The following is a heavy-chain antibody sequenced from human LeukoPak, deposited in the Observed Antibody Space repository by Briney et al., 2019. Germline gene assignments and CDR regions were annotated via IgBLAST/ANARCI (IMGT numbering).Heavy chain of an antibody. Sequence: ASVQGSCTASRGAFSSYAISWVRQAPGQGLEWMGGIIPIFGTANYAQKFQGRVTMTTDTSTSTVYMELSSLSSEDTAVYYCARQGDLDAFDIWGQGTMVTVSS. CDR3: ARQGDLDAFDI. CDR1: RGAFSSYA. CDR2: IIPIFGTA. V-gene: IGHV1-69*05. J-gene: IGHJ3*02. D-gene: IGHD2-21*02.